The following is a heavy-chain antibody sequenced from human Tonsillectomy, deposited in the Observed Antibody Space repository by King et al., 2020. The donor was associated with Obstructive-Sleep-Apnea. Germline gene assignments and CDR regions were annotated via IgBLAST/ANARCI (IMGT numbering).Heavy chain of an antibody. Sequence: QVQLVESGGGVVQPGTSLRLSCEASGFTFSSYGMHWVRQAPGKGLEWVTVISDDGSDDCYAETVKGRFTISRDNSKNTLSLQLNSLRAEDTAIYYCARDLRGNYCFDNWGQGTLVTVSS. D-gene: IGHD1-7*01. CDR3: ARDLRGNYCFDN. V-gene: IGHV3-30*03. J-gene: IGHJ4*02. CDR1: GFTFSSYG. CDR2: ISDDGSDD.